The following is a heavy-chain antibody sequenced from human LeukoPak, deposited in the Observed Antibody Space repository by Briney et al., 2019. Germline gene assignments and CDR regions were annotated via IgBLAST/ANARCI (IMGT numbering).Heavy chain of an antibody. Sequence: PSQTLSLTCTVSGGSISSGSYYWSWIRQPAGKGLEWIGRIYTSGSTNYNPSLKSRVTISVDTSKNQFSLKLSSVTAADTAVYYCAKSRGAAARFDPWGQGTLVTVSS. CDR1: GGSISSGSYY. CDR3: AKSRGAAARFDP. J-gene: IGHJ5*02. D-gene: IGHD3-16*01. CDR2: IYTSGST. V-gene: IGHV4-61*02.